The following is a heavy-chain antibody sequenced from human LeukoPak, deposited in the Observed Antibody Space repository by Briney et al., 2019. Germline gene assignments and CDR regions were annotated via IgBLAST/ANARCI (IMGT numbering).Heavy chain of an antibody. CDR2: ISDSSGYT. Sequence: GGSLRLSCAASGFTFSDYYMSWIRQAPGKGLEWVSYISDSSGYTKDADSVKGRFTISRDNAKKSLYLQMNSLRAEDTAVYYCASDRVGGSYVFDIWGQGTMVTVSS. J-gene: IGHJ3*02. D-gene: IGHD1-26*01. CDR3: ASDRVGGSYVFDI. CDR1: GFTFSDYY. V-gene: IGHV3-11*06.